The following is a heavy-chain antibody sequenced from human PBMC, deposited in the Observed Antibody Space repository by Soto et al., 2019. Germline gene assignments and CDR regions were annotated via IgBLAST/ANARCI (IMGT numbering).Heavy chain of an antibody. Sequence: QVQLVESGGGVVQPGRCLRLSCAASGFTFSSYGMHWVRQAPGKGLEWVAVIWYDGRNKNYADSVKGRITISRDNSKNTLYLEMNSLRAEDTAVYYCARLRADSGYDSMDYWGQGTLVTVSS. V-gene: IGHV3-33*01. D-gene: IGHD5-12*01. CDR2: IWYDGRNK. CDR1: GFTFSSYG. J-gene: IGHJ4*02. CDR3: ARLRADSGYDSMDY.